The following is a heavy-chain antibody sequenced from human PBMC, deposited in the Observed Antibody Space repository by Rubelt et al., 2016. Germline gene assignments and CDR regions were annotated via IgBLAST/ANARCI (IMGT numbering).Heavy chain of an antibody. J-gene: IGHJ4*02. Sequence: QVQLVQSGAEVKKPGASVKVSYKASGYTFTGYYMHWVRQAPGQGLEWVGRINPNSGGTNYAQKFKGRVTMTRDTSITTAYMELSRLRSDDTAVFYCARESSSGWYIDYWGQGTLVTVSS. V-gene: IGHV1-2*06. CDR2: INPNSGGT. CDR3: ARESSSGWYIDY. D-gene: IGHD6-19*01. CDR1: GYTFTGYY.